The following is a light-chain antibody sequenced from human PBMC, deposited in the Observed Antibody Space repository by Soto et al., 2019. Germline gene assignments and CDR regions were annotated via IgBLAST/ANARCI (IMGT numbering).Light chain of an antibody. Sequence: IVFKQSAGTLSLSPGERATLSCRASQSVSSSYFAWYQQKPGQAPRLLIYGASSRATGIPDRFSGSGSGTDFTLTISSLEPEDFAVYYCQQRSNLPWTFGQGTKVDIK. CDR2: GAS. CDR1: QSVSSSY. J-gene: IGKJ1*01. V-gene: IGKV3D-20*02. CDR3: QQRSNLPWT.